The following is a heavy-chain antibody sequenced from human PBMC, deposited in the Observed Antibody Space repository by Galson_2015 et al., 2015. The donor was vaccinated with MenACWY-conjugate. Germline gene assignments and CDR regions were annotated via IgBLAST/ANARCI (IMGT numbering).Heavy chain of an antibody. V-gene: IGHV3-30*18. CDR2: ISYDGSNK. Sequence: SLRLSCAASGFTFSSYGMHWVRQAPGKGLEWVAVISYDGSNKYYADSVKGRFTISRDNSKNTLYLQMNSLRAEDTAVYYCAKDGGWGASSSWYVPYYYYGMDVWGQGTTVTVSS. CDR3: AKDGGWGASSSWYVPYYYYGMDV. D-gene: IGHD6-13*01. CDR1: GFTFSSYG. J-gene: IGHJ6*02.